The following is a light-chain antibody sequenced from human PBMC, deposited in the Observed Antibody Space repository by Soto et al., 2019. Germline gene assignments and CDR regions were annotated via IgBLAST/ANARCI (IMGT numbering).Light chain of an antibody. CDR2: DVS. CDR1: SSDVGGYNY. V-gene: IGLV2-14*01. CDR3: SSYTSSSTYVL. J-gene: IGLJ2*01. Sequence: QSALTQPASVSGSPGQSITISCTGTSSDVGGYNYVSWYQQHPGKAPKLMIYDVSNRPSGVSNRFSGSKSGNTASLTISGLQDADDADYYCSSYTSSSTYVLFGGGTKLTVL.